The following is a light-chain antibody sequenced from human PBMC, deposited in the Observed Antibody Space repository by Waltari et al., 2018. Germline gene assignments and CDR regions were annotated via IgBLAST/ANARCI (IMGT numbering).Light chain of an antibody. V-gene: IGLV1-40*01. J-gene: IGLJ2*01. CDR3: QSFDGRRTL. CDR1: ITNIGPGYD. CDR2: GNN. Sequence: QSVLPQPPSVSAAPGRRVTISCTGDITNIGPGYDLHWYQQLPETSPKLLIYGNNNRPSGVPDRFSASRSGTSASLAITGLQAEDEADYYCQSFDGRRTLFGGGTKLTVL.